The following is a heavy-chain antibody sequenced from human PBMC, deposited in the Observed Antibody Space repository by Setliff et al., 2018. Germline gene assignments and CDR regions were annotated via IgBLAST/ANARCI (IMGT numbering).Heavy chain of an antibody. CDR3: ARGHTIGALLRHFDC. CDR1: GFTFSSYN. D-gene: IGHD1-1*01. CDR2: IGSSTSTI. J-gene: IGHJ4*02. Sequence: GGSLRLSCAASGFTFSSYNMNWVRQAPGKGLEWVSYIGSSTSTIYYADSVKGRFTIARENAKNSLYLQMSSLRAEDTAMYYCARGHTIGALLRHFDCWGQGTLVTVSS. V-gene: IGHV3-48*01.